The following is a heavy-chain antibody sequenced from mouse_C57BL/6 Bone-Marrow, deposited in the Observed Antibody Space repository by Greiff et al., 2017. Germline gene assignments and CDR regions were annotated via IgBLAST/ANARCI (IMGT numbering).Heavy chain of an antibody. Sequence: VQLQQSGAELVRPGASVTLSCKASGYTFTDYEMHWVKQTPVHGLAWIGAIDPETGGTAYNQKFKGNAILTADKSSSTAYMELRSLTSEDSAVYYCTKAAYYSMFAYWGQGTLVTVSA. CDR3: TKAAYYSMFAY. V-gene: IGHV1-15*01. CDR1: GYTFTDYE. J-gene: IGHJ3*01. CDR2: IDPETGGT. D-gene: IGHD2-5*01.